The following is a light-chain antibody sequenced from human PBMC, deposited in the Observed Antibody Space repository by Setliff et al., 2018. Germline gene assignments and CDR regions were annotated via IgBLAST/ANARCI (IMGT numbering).Light chain of an antibody. CDR3: SSYAASYNPYV. CDR1: SRDIGAYKF. J-gene: IGLJ1*01. Sequence: QSALTQPPSASGSPGQSLTISCTGTSRDIGAYKFVSWYQQHPGKAPRLIIYEVTKRPSGVPDRFPGSKSGNTASLTVSGLQAEDEADYYCSSYAASYNPYVFGSGTKVTVL. CDR2: EVT. V-gene: IGLV2-8*01.